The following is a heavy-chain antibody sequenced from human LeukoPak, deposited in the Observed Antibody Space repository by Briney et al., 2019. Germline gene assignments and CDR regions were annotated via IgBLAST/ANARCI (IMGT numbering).Heavy chain of an antibody. Sequence: ASVTVSFKAAGYSFTTFHINWVRQAPGQGPEWMGWVNPDTGNTGFAQKFQGRVTITQNRSVTTVYMELSSLTSEDTAVYYCARRGLVAGIYDLVYGFDIWGQGTMVTVSS. V-gene: IGHV1-8*03. CDR3: ARRGLVAGIYDLVYGFDI. CDR1: GYSFTTFH. J-gene: IGHJ3*02. CDR2: VNPDTGNT. D-gene: IGHD3/OR15-3a*01.